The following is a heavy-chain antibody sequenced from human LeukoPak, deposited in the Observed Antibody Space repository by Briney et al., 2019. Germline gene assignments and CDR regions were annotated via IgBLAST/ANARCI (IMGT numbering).Heavy chain of an antibody. CDR2: INPSSSAI. CDR3: ARAAYSSSPDY. Sequence: GGSLRLSCAASGFTFSRYSMNWVRQAPGKGLEWVSYINPSSSAIFYADSVKGRFTISRDNARNSLFLQMSSLRDEDTAVYYRARAAYSSSPDYWGQGTLVTVSS. J-gene: IGHJ4*02. D-gene: IGHD6-13*01. V-gene: IGHV3-48*02. CDR1: GFTFSRYS.